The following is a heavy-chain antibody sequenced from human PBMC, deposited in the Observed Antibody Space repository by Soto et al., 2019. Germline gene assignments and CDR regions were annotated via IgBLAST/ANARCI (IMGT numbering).Heavy chain of an antibody. D-gene: IGHD2-8*01. CDR2: INSGNGKT. Sequence: ASVKVSVKGSRWIFQAYVLHCVGQAPGHRLEWMGWINSGNGKTKISQRFQDRVTITSETSAKKASMEWRDRGSKDRPVYYYAREWADITVVGVLNPSLGMDVWGQGTTVTVSS. J-gene: IGHJ6*02. CDR3: AREWADITVVGVLNPSLGMDV. V-gene: IGHV1-3*01. CDR1: RWIFQAYV.